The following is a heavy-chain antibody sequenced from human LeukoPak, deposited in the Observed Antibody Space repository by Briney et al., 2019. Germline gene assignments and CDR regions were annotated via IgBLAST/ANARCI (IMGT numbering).Heavy chain of an antibody. CDR1: GGSISSGSYY. V-gene: IGHV4-61*02. CDR3: ARGYFWSGYYSY. Sequence: PSQTLSLTCTVSGGSISSGSYYWSWIRQPAGKGLEWIGRIYTSGSTNYNPSLKSRVTISVDTSKNQFSLKLSSVTAADTAVYYCARGYFWSGYYSYWGQGTLVTVSS. D-gene: IGHD3-3*01. CDR2: IYTSGST. J-gene: IGHJ4*02.